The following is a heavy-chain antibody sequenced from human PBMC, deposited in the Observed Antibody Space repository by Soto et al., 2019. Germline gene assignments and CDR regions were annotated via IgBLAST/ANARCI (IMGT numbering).Heavy chain of an antibody. V-gene: IGHV3-23*01. CDR3: AKADVETDYYYYGMDV. J-gene: IGHJ6*02. Sequence: GGSLRLSCAASGFTFSSYAMSWVRQAPGKGLEWVSAISGSGGSTYYADSVKGRFTISRDNSKNTLYLQMNSLRAEDTAVYYCAKADVETDYYYYGMDVWGQGTTVTVSS. CDR2: ISGSGGST. D-gene: IGHD3-3*01. CDR1: GFTFSSYA.